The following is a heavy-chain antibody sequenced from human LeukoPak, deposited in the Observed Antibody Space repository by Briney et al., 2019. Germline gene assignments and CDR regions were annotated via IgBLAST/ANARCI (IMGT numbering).Heavy chain of an antibody. V-gene: IGHV3-21*01. D-gene: IGHD3-22*01. J-gene: IGHJ5*02. CDR2: ISTRSGTYT. Sequence: GGSLRLSCAASGLTFSSYSFHWVRQSPGKGLEWVASISTRSGTYTYYADSVKGRFIISRDNAKNSLYLQMTSLRSDDTAVYYCASSGAISMIRNNWFDPWGQGTLVTVSS. CDR1: GLTFSSYS. CDR3: ASSGAISMIRNNWFDP.